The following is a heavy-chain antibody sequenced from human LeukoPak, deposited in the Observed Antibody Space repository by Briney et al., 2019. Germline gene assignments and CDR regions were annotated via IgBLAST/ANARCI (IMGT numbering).Heavy chain of an antibody. CDR2: INGNGGTT. CDR3: AREGAGYRGFDFDYYYALDV. V-gene: IGHV3-20*04. CDR1: GFNFDEHG. J-gene: IGHJ6*02. D-gene: IGHD5-12*01. Sequence: GGSLRLSCEGSGFNFDEHGLTWVRQVPVKGLEWVAGINGNGGTTDYSDSVKGRFTISRDNAKKTIYLQMTTLRAEDTAFYYCAREGAGYRGFDFDYYYALDVWGQGTTVTVSS.